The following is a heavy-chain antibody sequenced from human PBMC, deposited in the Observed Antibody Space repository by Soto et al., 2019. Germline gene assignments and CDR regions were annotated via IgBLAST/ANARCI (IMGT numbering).Heavy chain of an antibody. D-gene: IGHD3-22*01. CDR2: ISAYNGNT. V-gene: IGHV1-18*04. CDR3: ARDHTGYYDSSGYYFLDY. CDR1: GYTFTSYG. Sequence: ASVKVSCKASGYTFTSYGISWVRQAPGQGLEWMGWISAYNGNTNYAQKLQGRATMTTDTSTSTAYMELRSLRSDDTAVYYCARDHTGYYDSSGYYFLDYWGQGTLVTVSS. J-gene: IGHJ4*02.